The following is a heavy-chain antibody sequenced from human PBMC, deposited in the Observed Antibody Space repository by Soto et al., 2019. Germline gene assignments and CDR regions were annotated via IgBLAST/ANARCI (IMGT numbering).Heavy chain of an antibody. CDR2: IYYSGST. V-gene: IGHV4-61*01. CDR3: ARGNYYDSSGYYPPYFQH. CDR1: VGSVISGSYY. D-gene: IGHD3-22*01. J-gene: IGHJ1*01. Sequence: KHSYTLALSCTFSVGSVISGSYYWSWIRQPPGKGLEWIGYIYYSGSTNYNPSLKSRVTISVDTSKNQFSLKLSSVTAADTAVYYCARGNYYDSSGYYPPYFQHWGQGTLVTVSS.